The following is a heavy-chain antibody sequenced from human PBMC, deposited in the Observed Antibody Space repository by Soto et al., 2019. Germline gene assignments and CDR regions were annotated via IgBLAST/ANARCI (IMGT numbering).Heavy chain of an antibody. Sequence: ASVNLSCKTSGYTFTRNGISWVRQAPGQGLEWMGWISPKSGSIKYAQKFQGRVTMTRDKSTSTVYMELSSLRSEDTAVYYGASDPPGRYFDCLLTPFLLYVPGQCSTDTLSS. V-gene: IGHV1-18*01. CDR2: ISPKSGSI. J-gene: IGHJ6*02. CDR1: GYTFTRNG. CDR3: ASDPPGRYFDCLLTPFLLYV. D-gene: IGHD3-9*01.